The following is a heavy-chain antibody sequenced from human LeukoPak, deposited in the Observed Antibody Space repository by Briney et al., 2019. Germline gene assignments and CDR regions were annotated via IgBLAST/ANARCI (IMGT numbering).Heavy chain of an antibody. CDR3: ARGKGGDISFDY. J-gene: IGHJ4*02. V-gene: IGHV1-18*01. CDR2: ISANKGDT. Sequence: GASVKVSCKASGYTFTSYGINWVRQAPGRGLEWMGWISANKGDTNSARNFQGRVTMTTDTSTSTTYMELRSLRSDDTAVYYCARGKGGDISFDYWGQGTLVTVSS. D-gene: IGHD3-10*01. CDR1: GYTFTSYG.